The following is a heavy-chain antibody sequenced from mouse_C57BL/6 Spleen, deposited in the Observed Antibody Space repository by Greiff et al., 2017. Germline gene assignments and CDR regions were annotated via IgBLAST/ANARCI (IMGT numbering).Heavy chain of an antibody. D-gene: IGHD2-3*01. Sequence: EVKLMESEGGLVQPGSSMKLSCTASGFTFSDYYMAWVRQVPEKGLEWVANINYDGSSTYYLDSLKSRFIISRDNAKNILYLQMSSLKSEDTATYYCAREEGYDGYYGYFDVWGTGTTVTVSS. CDR2: INYDGSST. CDR1: GFTFSDYY. J-gene: IGHJ1*03. CDR3: AREEGYDGYYGYFDV. V-gene: IGHV5-16*01.